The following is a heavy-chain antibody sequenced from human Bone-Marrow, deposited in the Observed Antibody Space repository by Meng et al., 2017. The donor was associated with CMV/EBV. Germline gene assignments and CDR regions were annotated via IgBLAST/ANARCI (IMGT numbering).Heavy chain of an antibody. CDR3: ARDLRGHIPLDY. J-gene: IGHJ4*02. D-gene: IGHD2-21*01. Sequence: ASVKVSCKASGYTFTDFFIHWVRQAPGQGFEWMGWINPNSGDTKSAQTFQGRVTMTRDTSINTVYVELLRLTSNDTATYYCARDLRGHIPLDYWGQGTLITVSS. V-gene: IGHV1-2*02. CDR2: INPNSGDT. CDR1: GYTFTDFF.